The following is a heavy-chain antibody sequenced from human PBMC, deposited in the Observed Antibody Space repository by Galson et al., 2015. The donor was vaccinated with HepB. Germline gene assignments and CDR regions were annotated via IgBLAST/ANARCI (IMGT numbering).Heavy chain of an antibody. V-gene: IGHV1-2*04. D-gene: IGHD2-8*01. CDR2: INPNSGGT. J-gene: IGHJ5*02. CDR1: GYTFTGYY. Sequence: SVKVSCKASGYTFTGYYMHWVRQAPGQGLEWMGWINPNSGGTNYAQKFQGWVTMTRDTSISTAYMELSRLRSDDTAVYYCAIGYCTNGVCPGWFDPWGQGTLVTVSS. CDR3: AIGYCTNGVCPGWFDP.